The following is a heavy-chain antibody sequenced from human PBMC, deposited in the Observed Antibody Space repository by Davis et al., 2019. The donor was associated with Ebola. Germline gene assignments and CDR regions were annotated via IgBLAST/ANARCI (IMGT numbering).Heavy chain of an antibody. V-gene: IGHV3-21*01. CDR3: ASLIEVDTAMVAFDY. J-gene: IGHJ4*02. CDR1: GFTFSSYS. Sequence: PGGSLRLSCAASGFTFSSYSMNWVRQAPGKGLEWVSSISSGSSYIFYADSVKGRFTISRDNAKNSLYLQMNSLRAEDTALYYCASLIEVDTAMVAFDYWGQGTLVTVSS. CDR2: ISSGSSYI. D-gene: IGHD5-18*01.